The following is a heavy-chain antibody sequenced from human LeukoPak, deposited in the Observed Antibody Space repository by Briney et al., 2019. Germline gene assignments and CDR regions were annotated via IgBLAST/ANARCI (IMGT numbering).Heavy chain of an antibody. CDR3: ARESSVGAHKAFDY. Sequence: GGSLRLSCAASGFTFSNYWMHWVRQAPGKWLVWVSRINSDGSSTSYADSVKGRFTISRDNAKNTLYLQMNSLRAEDTAVYYCARESSVGAHKAFDYWGQGTLVTVSS. CDR1: GFTFSNYW. D-gene: IGHD1-26*01. V-gene: IGHV3-74*01. J-gene: IGHJ4*02. CDR2: INSDGSST.